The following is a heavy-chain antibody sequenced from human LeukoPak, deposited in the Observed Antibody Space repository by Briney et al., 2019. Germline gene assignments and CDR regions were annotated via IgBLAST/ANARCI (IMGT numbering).Heavy chain of an antibody. CDR2: IKQDGSEK. Sequence: GGSLRLSCAASGFAFSSYWMSWVRQAPGKGLEWVANIKQDGSEKYYVDSVKGRFTISRDNTKNSLYLQMNSLRVEDTAVYYCARGPFVVIAYWGQGTLVTVSS. D-gene: IGHD2-21*01. CDR3: ARGPFVVIAY. J-gene: IGHJ4*02. V-gene: IGHV3-7*01. CDR1: GFAFSSYW.